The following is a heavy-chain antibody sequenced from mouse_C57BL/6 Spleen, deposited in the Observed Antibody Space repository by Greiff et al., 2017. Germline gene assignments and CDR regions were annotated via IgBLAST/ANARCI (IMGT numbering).Heavy chain of an antibody. J-gene: IGHJ1*03. V-gene: IGHV10-1*01. CDR1: GFSFNTYA. CDR3: VRQGGSSKYFDV. D-gene: IGHD1-1*01. CDR2: IRSKSNNYAT. Sequence: EVKLMESGGGLVQPKGSLKLSCAASGFSFNTYAMNWVRQAPGKGLEWVARIRSKSNNYATYYADSVKDRFTISRDDSESMLYLQMNNLKTEDTAMYYCVRQGGSSKYFDVWGTGTTVTVSS.